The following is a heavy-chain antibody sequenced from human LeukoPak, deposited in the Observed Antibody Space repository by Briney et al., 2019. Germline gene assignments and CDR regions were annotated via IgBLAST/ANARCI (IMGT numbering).Heavy chain of an antibody. V-gene: IGHV4-59*01. J-gene: IGHJ4*02. CDR3: ARGMSSSSWYY. Sequence: SETLSLTCTVSGGSISSYYWSWIRQPPGKGLEWIGYIYYSGSTNYNPSLKSRVTISVDTSKNQFSLKLSSMTAADTAVYYCARGMSSSSWYYWGQGALVTVSS. CDR1: GGSISSYY. CDR2: IYYSGST. D-gene: IGHD6-13*01.